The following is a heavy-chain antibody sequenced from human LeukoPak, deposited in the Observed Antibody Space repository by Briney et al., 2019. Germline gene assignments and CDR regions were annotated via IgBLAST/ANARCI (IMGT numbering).Heavy chain of an antibody. CDR1: GGSFSGYY. CDR2: INHSGST. Sequence: SETLSLTCAVYGGSFSGYYWSWIRQPPGKGLEWIGEINHSGSTNYNPSLKSRVTISVDTSKNQFSLKLSSVTAADTAVYYCARSRGYSYGYSLDYWGQGTLVTVSS. D-gene: IGHD5-18*01. J-gene: IGHJ4*02. CDR3: ARSRGYSYGYSLDY. V-gene: IGHV4-34*01.